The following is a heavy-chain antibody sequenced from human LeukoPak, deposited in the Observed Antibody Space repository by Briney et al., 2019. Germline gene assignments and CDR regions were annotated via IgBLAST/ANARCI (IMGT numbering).Heavy chain of an antibody. D-gene: IGHD6-19*01. CDR1: GFTFSSYG. CDR3: AKDRSSGWYEVDY. V-gene: IGHV3-30*18. CDR2: ISYDGSNK. J-gene: IGHJ4*02. Sequence: GGSLRLSCAASGFTFSSYGMHWVRQAPCKGLEWVAVISYDGSNKYYADSVKGRFTISRDNSKNTPYLQMNSLRAEDTAVYYCAKDRSSGWYEVDYWGQGTLVTVSS.